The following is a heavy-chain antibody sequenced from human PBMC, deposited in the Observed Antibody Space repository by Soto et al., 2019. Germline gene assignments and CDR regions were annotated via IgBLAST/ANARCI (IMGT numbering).Heavy chain of an antibody. D-gene: IGHD3-10*01. V-gene: IGHV1-8*01. CDR3: ARAYYGSGSYIYYYYYMDV. CDR2: MNPNSGNT. Sequence: QVQLVQSGAEVKKPGASVKVSCKASGYTFTSYDINWVRQATGQGLEWMGWMNPNSGNTGYAQKFQGRVTMTRNNSISTAYMELSRLRSEDTAVYYCARAYYGSGSYIYYYYYMDVWGKGTTVTVSS. J-gene: IGHJ6*03. CDR1: GYTFTSYD.